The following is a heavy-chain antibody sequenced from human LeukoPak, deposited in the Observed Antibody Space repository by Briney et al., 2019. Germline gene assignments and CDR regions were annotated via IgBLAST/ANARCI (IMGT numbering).Heavy chain of an antibody. D-gene: IGHD6-13*01. CDR1: GYTFTSYG. CDR3: ARGTGYSSSWFLN. J-gene: IGHJ1*01. Sequence: GASVKVSCKASGYTFTSYGISWVRQAPGQGLEWMGRIIPILGITNFAQKFQGRVTITADKSASTAFMELSSLRSADTAVYYCARGTGYSSSWFLNWGQGTLVTVSS. V-gene: IGHV1-69*04. CDR2: IIPILGIT.